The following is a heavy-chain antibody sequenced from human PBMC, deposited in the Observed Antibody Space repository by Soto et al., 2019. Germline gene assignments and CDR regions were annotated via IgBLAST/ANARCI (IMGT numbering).Heavy chain of an antibody. Sequence: EVQLVESGGGLVQPGGSLRLSCAASGFTFSSYWLHWVRQAPGKGLVWVSRIDNAVSSVRYADSVKGRFTISRDNPKTTLYLQMNSLRADDTAVYYCTRVGGSVSGMDVWGQGTTVTVSS. D-gene: IGHD1-26*01. CDR1: GFTFSSYW. CDR3: TRVGGSVSGMDV. CDR2: IDNAVSSV. V-gene: IGHV3-74*01. J-gene: IGHJ6*02.